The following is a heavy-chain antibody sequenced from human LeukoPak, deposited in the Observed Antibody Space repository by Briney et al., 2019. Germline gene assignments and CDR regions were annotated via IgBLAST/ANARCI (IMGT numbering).Heavy chain of an antibody. V-gene: IGHV4-39*01. D-gene: IGHD5-18*01. Sequence: SETLSLTCTVSGGSISSSSYYWGWIRQPPGKGLEWIGSIYYSGSTYYNPSLKSRVTISVDTSKNQFSLKLSSVTAADTAVYYCARGPGGKYSYKYWGQGTLVTVSS. J-gene: IGHJ4*02. CDR3: ARGPGGKYSYKY. CDR1: GGSISSSSYY. CDR2: IYYSGST.